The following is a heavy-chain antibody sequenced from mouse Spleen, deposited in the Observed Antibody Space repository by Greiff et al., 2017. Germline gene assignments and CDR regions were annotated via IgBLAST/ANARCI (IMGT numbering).Heavy chain of an antibody. Sequence: VMLVESGGGLVKLGGSLKLSCAASGFTFSSYAMSWVRQTPEKRLEWVATISSGGGNTYYPDSVKGRFTISRDNAKNTLYLQMSSLKSEDTAMYYCARHPLYGNYVWFAYWGQGTLVTVSA. J-gene: IGHJ3*01. D-gene: IGHD2-10*02. CDR2: ISSGGGNT. V-gene: IGHV5-9*01. CDR1: GFTFSSYA. CDR3: ARHPLYGNYVWFAY.